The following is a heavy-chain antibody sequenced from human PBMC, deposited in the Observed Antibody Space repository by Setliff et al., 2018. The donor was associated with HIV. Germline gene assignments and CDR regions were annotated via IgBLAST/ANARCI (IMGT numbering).Heavy chain of an antibody. CDR1: GGFISNHY. V-gene: IGHV4-59*11. Sequence: SETLSLTCTISGGFISNHYWNWIRQPPGKGLEWIGSTHYSGSSYYSPSLKSRVTISLDTSKNQFSLKLSSMTAADTAVYYCARDVGLCGVDCWPYLYFDLWVPETLLVTVSS. CDR2: THYSGSS. CDR3: ARDVGLCGVDCWPYLYFDL. J-gene: IGHJ2*01. D-gene: IGHD2-21*02.